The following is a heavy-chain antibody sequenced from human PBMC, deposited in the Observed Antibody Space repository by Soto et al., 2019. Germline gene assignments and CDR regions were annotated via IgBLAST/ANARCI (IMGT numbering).Heavy chain of an antibody. Sequence: EVQLLESGGGVAQPGGSLRLSCAASGFTFSNSAMSWVRQAPGKGLEWVSTISGESGDTSYADPVKGRFIVSRDDSRTTLYLQMNSLRAEDTALYYCARGASTFDYWGQGRPVIVSS. V-gene: IGHV3-23*01. CDR2: ISGESGDT. CDR3: ARGASTFDY. CDR1: GFTFSNSA. J-gene: IGHJ4*02. D-gene: IGHD2-2*01.